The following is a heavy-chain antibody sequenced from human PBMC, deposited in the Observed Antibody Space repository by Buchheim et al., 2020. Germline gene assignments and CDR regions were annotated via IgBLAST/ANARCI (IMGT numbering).Heavy chain of an antibody. J-gene: IGHJ6*02. CDR3: AREGFRDCGMDV. V-gene: IGHV3-7*04. CDR1: GFTFSDYW. CDR2: IKQDGSEK. Sequence: EVQLVESGGGLVQPGGSLRLSCAASGFTFSDYWMSWVRQAPGKGLEWVANIKQDGSEKYYVESGKGRFTISRDNAKYSLYLQMSSLRAEDTAVYYCAREGFRDCGMDVWGQGTT.